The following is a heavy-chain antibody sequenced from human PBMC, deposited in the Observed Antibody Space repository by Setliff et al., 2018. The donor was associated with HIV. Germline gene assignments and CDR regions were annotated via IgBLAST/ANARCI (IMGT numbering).Heavy chain of an antibody. CDR3: AVASIVSTARWNH. D-gene: IGHD1-26*01. CDR2: INPNSGAT. J-gene: IGHJ5*02. V-gene: IGHV1-2*02. Sequence: ASVKVSCKASGYTLTDYYMHWVRQVPGQGLEWMGWINPNSGATNYAQNFQGRVTMTRDTSISTAYMDLSSLTSDDTAVYYCAVASIVSTARWNHWGRGTLVTVSS. CDR1: GYTLTDYY.